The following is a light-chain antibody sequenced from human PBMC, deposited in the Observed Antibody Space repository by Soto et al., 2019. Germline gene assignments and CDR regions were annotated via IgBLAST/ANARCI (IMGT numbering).Light chain of an antibody. CDR1: QRISSW. CDR2: DAS. V-gene: IGKV1-5*01. CDR3: QQYYSYSPT. Sequence: IQMTQSPSTLSASVGDRVTITCRTSQRISSWLAWYQQKPGKAPKLLIYDASNLESGVPSRFSGSGSGTEFTLTISSLQPDDFATYYCQQYYSYSPTFGQGTKVDIK. J-gene: IGKJ1*01.